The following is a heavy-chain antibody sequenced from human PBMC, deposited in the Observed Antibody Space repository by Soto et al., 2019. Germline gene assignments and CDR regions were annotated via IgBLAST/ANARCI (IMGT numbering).Heavy chain of an antibody. D-gene: IGHD1-26*01. CDR1: GYSFPIYW. Sequence: GQSLKISCQGSGYSFPIYWIGSVRQMPGKGLEWMGIIYPGDSDTRYSPSLQGQVTISADKSITTAYLQWSSLKASDTAIYYCERQDIAGATSAFDIWGPGTMVT. J-gene: IGHJ3*02. CDR2: IYPGDSDT. V-gene: IGHV5-51*01. CDR3: ERQDIAGATSAFDI.